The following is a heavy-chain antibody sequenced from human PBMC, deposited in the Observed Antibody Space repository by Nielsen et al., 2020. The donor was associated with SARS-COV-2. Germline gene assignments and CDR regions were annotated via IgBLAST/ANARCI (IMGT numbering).Heavy chain of an antibody. CDR2: VWDDGHNK. J-gene: IGHJ3*02. D-gene: IGHD4-17*01. Sequence: GESLKISCAASGFTFSSYAMSWVRQTPGKGLQWVAVVWDDGHNKYYADSVKGRFTISRDNSKNILYLQMNSLRVEDTAVYYCARASYGDYIQVGACDIWGQGTMVTVSS. V-gene: IGHV3-33*08. CDR3: ARASYGDYIQVGACDI. CDR1: GFTFSSYA.